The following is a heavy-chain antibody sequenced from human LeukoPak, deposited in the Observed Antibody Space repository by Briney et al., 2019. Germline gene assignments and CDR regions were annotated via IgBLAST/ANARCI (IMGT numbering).Heavy chain of an antibody. Sequence: GGSLRLSCAASGFPFNRYVMTWVRQAPGRGMEWVSVISGSGGLTFHADSVKGRFTVTRDNSKNTLYLQMNSMRAGDTAVYSCAKGYYDYIWGSYRSGAFDIWGQGTMVTVSS. V-gene: IGHV3-23*01. CDR2: ISGSGGLT. CDR3: AKGYYDYIWGSYRSGAFDI. D-gene: IGHD3-16*02. CDR1: GFPFNRYV. J-gene: IGHJ3*02.